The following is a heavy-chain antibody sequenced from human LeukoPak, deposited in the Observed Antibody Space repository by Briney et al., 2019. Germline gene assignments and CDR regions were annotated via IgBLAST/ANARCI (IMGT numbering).Heavy chain of an antibody. CDR3: ARQPQHEASFDY. CDR2: IKSDASEE. CDR1: GFMFDRYW. V-gene: IGHV3-7*01. J-gene: IGHJ4*02. Sequence: GGSLRLSCVASGFMFDRYWMSWVRQAPGKGLEWVANIKSDASEEKYLDSVMGRFKISRDNAEDSLFLQMNSLRAEDTAVYFCARQPQHEASFDYWAREPWSPSPQ.